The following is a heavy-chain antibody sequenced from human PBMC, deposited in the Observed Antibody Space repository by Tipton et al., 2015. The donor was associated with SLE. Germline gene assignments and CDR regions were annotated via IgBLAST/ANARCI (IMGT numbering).Heavy chain of an antibody. CDR3: ARGLSGMGGGWFDP. CDR2: IRSKANSYAT. Sequence: GSLRLSCAASGFTFSSYSMNWVRQAPGKGLEWVGRIRSKANSYATAYAASVKGGFTISRDDSKNTAYLQMNSLRAEDTAVYYCARGLSGMGGGWFDPWGQGTLVTVSS. CDR1: GFTFSSYS. D-gene: IGHD2-8*01. J-gene: IGHJ5*02. V-gene: IGHV3-73*01.